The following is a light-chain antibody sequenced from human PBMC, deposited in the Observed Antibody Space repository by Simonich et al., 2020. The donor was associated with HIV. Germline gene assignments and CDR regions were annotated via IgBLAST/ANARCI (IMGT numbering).Light chain of an antibody. CDR3: QQYYSYPPT. Sequence: AIRMTHSPSSLSASTGDIVTITCRASQGISSYLAWYQQKPGKAPKLLIYAASTLQSGVPSRFSGSGSGTDFTLTISCLQSEDFATYYCQQYYSYPPTFGGGTKVEIK. J-gene: IGKJ4*01. CDR2: AAS. CDR1: QGISSY. V-gene: IGKV1-8*01.